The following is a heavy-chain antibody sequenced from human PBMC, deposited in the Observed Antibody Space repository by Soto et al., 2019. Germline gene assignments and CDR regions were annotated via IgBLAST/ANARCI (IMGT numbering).Heavy chain of an antibody. V-gene: IGHV3-9*01. J-gene: IGHJ4*02. CDR2: ISWNGASI. D-gene: IGHD4-17*01. Sequence: PGGSLRLSCAASGFTFDDYGMNWVRQAPGKGLEWVSRISWNGASIAYADSVKGRFTNSRDNAKNSLYLQMNSLRTEDTAVYYCARGPSYSDSYFDYWGQGTLVTVSS. CDR1: GFTFDDYG. CDR3: ARGPSYSDSYFDY.